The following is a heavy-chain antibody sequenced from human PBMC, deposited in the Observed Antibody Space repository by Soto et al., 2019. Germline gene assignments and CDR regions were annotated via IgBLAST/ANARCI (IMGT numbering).Heavy chain of an antibody. D-gene: IGHD3-16*01. CDR3: ATDMSWFDP. Sequence: GASVKVSCKASGATLRSFAIAWVRQTPGHGLEWMGGITPIFGTTSYAQKFQGRLTISADDSTTTAYMDLTSLTSEDTAVYYCATDMSWFDPWGQGTLVTVSS. CDR2: ITPIFGTT. J-gene: IGHJ5*02. V-gene: IGHV1-69*13. CDR1: GATLRSFA.